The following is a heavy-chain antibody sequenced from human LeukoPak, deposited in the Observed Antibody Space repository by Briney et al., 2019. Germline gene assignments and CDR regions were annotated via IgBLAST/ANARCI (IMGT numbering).Heavy chain of an antibody. CDR2: TYYRSKLYR. V-gene: IGHV6-1*01. CDR1: GDSVSRNTAG. Sequence: SQTLSLTCAISGDSVSRNTAGWNWLRQSPSRGLEWLGRTYYRSKLYRGFAPSLRNRITINPDTSKNQFSLTLNSVPTEDRAVYYCARGRMTLPVMTTVSTHWFDPWGQGTLVTVSS. D-gene: IGHD4-17*01. J-gene: IGHJ5*02. CDR3: ARGRMTLPVMTTVSTHWFDP.